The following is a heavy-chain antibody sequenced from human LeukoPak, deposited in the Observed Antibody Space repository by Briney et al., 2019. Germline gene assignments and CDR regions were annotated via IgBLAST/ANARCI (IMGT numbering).Heavy chain of an antibody. CDR1: GYSISSYY. V-gene: IGHV4-59*01. D-gene: IGHD5-24*01. Sequence: SETLSLTCTVSGYSISSYYWSWIRQPPGKGLEWIGYIYYSGSTNYNPSLKSRVTISVDTSKNQFSLKLSSVTAADTAVYYCARDHGDGYNFGYWGQGTLVTVSS. CDR2: IYYSGST. CDR3: ARDHGDGYNFGY. J-gene: IGHJ4*02.